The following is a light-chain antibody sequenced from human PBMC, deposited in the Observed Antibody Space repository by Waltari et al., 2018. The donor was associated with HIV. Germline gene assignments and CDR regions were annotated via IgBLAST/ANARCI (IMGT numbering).Light chain of an antibody. J-gene: IGLJ2*01. CDR2: LNSDGSN. Sequence: QLVLTQSPSASAPLAASVTLTCPRRSGHGSYAIAGHQQQPKKGPRYLMKLNSDGSNFKGDGIPDRFSGSSSGAERYLTISSLQSEDEADYYCQTWGTGIVVFGGGTKLTVL. CDR1: SGHGSYA. V-gene: IGLV4-69*01. CDR3: QTWGTGIVV.